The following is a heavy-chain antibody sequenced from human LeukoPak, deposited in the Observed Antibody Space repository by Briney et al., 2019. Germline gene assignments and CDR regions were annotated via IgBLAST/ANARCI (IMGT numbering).Heavy chain of an antibody. J-gene: IGHJ4*02. CDR1: GETFSGNC. D-gene: IGHD3-22*01. Sequence: KTSETLSLTCAVYGETFSGNCWSWIRQPAGKGLEWIGYISYTGSTNYNPSLKSRVTISVDTSKNQFSLKLSSVTAADTAVYYCARHLYDSSGYYSHWGQGTLVTVSS. V-gene: IGHV4-59*08. CDR3: ARHLYDSSGYYSH. CDR2: ISYTGST.